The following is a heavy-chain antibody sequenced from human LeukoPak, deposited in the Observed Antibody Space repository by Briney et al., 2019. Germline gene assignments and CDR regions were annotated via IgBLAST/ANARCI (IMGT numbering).Heavy chain of an antibody. CDR2: INHSGST. D-gene: IGHD2-15*01. CDR1: GGSFSGYY. Sequence: KPSETLSLTCAVYGGSFSGYYWSWIRQPPGKGLEWIGEINHSGSTNYNPSLKSRVTISVDTSKNQFSLKLSSVTAADTAVYYCARAAVVVVAATPGGFDPWGQGTLVTVSS. J-gene: IGHJ5*02. CDR3: ARAAVVVVAATPGGFDP. V-gene: IGHV4-34*01.